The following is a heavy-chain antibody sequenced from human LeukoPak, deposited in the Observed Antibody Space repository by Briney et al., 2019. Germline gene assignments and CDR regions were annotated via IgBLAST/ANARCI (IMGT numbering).Heavy chain of an antibody. D-gene: IGHD6-19*01. Sequence: TGGSLRLSCAASGFTFDDYAMFWVRQAPGKGLEWVSGTSWDSRNIGYAASVKGRFTTSRDNGKNSLYLQMNSLRPDDTALYYCARGNRDTSGFYFYYGMDVWGPGSTVTVFS. J-gene: IGHJ6*02. CDR1: GFTFDDYA. CDR3: ARGNRDTSGFYFYYGMDV. CDR2: TSWDSRNI. V-gene: IGHV3-9*01.